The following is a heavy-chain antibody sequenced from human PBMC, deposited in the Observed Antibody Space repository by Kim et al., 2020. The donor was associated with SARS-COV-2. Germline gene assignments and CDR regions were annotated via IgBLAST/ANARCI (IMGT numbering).Heavy chain of an antibody. CDR3: ATAAAISTKGGSYYYYGMDV. CDR1: GYTLTELS. V-gene: IGHV1-24*01. D-gene: IGHD2-2*01. J-gene: IGHJ6*02. Sequence: ASVKVSCKVSGYTLTELSMHWVRQAPGKGLEWMAGFDPEDGETIYAQKFQGRVTMTEDTSTDTAYMELSSLRSEDTAVYYCATAAAISTKGGSYYYYGMDVWGQGTTVTVSS. CDR2: FDPEDGET.